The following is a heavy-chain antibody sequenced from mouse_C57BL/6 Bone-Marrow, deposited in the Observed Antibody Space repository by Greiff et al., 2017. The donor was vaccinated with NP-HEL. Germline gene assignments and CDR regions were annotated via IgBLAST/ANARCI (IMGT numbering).Heavy chain of an antibody. Sequence: VQLQQSGPELVKPGASVKISCKASGYAFSSSWMNWVKQRPGKGLEWIGRLYPGDGDTNYNGKFKGKATLTADKSSSTAYMQLSSLTSEDSAVYFCARYYYGSSFGDYWGQGTSVTVSS. CDR2: LYPGDGDT. D-gene: IGHD1-1*01. J-gene: IGHJ4*01. CDR3: ARYYYGSSFGDY. V-gene: IGHV1-82*01. CDR1: GYAFSSSW.